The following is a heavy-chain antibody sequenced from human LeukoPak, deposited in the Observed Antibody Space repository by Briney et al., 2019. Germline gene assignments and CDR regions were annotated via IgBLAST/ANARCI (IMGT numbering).Heavy chain of an antibody. CDR1: GGSFSGYY. J-gene: IGHJ4*02. V-gene: IGHV4-34*01. CDR3: ARGQRSYDILTGYYMYYFDY. CDR2: INHSGST. Sequence: SETLSLTCAVYGGSFSGYYWSWIRQPPGKGLEWIGEINHSGSTNYNPSLKSRVTISVDTSKNQFSLKLSSVTAADTAVYYCARGQRSYDILTGYYMYYFDYWGQGTLVTVSS. D-gene: IGHD3-9*01.